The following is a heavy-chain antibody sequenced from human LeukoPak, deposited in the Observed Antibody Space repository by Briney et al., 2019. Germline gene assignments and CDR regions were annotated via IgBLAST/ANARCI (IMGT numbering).Heavy chain of an antibody. CDR3: ARDYGNNWFDP. J-gene: IGHJ5*02. D-gene: IGHD4-17*01. V-gene: IGHV4-31*03. Sequence: SETLSLTCTVSGGSISSGDYYWSWIRQHPGKGLEWIGYIYYSGDTYYNPSLRSRVSISLDTSKNQFSLKLSSVTAADTAMYYCARDYGNNWFDPWGQGALVTVSA. CDR2: IYYSGDT. CDR1: GGSISSGDYY.